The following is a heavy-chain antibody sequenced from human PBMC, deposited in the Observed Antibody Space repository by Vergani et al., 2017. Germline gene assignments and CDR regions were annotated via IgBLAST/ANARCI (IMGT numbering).Heavy chain of an antibody. CDR2: ISGSGGST. Sequence: EVQLLESGGGLVQPGGSLRLSCAASGFTFSSYAMSWVRQAPGKGLEWVSAISGSGGSTYYADSVKGRFTISRDNSKNTLYLQMNSLRAEDTAVYYCAKGFGFGYCSGGSCSDAFDTWGQGTMVTVSS. J-gene: IGHJ3*02. V-gene: IGHV3-23*01. CDR1: GFTFSSYA. D-gene: IGHD2-15*01. CDR3: AKGFGFGYCSGGSCSDAFDT.